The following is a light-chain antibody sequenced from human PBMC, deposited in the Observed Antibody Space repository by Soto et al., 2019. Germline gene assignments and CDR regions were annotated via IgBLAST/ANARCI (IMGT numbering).Light chain of an antibody. Sequence: QSVLTQPPSASGSPGQSVTISCTGTSSDVGGYKYVSWYQQHPGKAPKLMIYEVTKRPSGVPDRFSGSKSGNTASLTVSGLQDEDEADYFCSSYAGSNNVIFGGGTKLTVL. CDR2: EVT. CDR1: SSDVGGYKY. CDR3: SSYAGSNNVI. V-gene: IGLV2-8*01. J-gene: IGLJ2*01.